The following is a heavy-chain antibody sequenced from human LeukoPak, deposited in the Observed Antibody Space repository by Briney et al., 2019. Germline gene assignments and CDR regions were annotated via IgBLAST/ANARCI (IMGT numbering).Heavy chain of an antibody. J-gene: IGHJ4*02. CDR2: IYYSGST. V-gene: IGHV4-59*01. CDR1: GGSINSYY. CDR3: ARLFHPALSGNYPFDY. D-gene: IGHD1-26*01. Sequence: PSETLSLTCTVPGGSINSYYWSWIRRPPGKGLEWIAYIYYSGSTSYNPSLKSRVTISVDTSKNQFSLKLNSVTAADTAMYYCARLFHPALSGNYPFDYWGQGTLVTVSS.